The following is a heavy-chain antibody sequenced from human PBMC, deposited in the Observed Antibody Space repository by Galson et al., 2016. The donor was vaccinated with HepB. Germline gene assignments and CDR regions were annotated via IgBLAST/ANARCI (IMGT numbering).Heavy chain of an antibody. V-gene: IGHV1-3*01. Sequence: SVKVSCKASGYTFTSYVMHWVRQAPGQRLEWMGWIDAGNGNTKYSQKFLGRVTITRDTSATTAYMELSSLKSEDTAVYYCARDPPRYCSGGSCSYYYDMDVWGQGTSVTVSS. D-gene: IGHD2-15*01. J-gene: IGHJ6*02. CDR2: IDAGNGNT. CDR1: GYTFTSYV. CDR3: ARDPPRYCSGGSCSYYYDMDV.